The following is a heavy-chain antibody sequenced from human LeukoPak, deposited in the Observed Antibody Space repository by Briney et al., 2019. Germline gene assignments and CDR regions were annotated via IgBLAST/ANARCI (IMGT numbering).Heavy chain of an antibody. D-gene: IGHD2-15*01. J-gene: IGHJ6*03. CDR1: GFTFSSYA. Sequence: GGSLRLSCAPSGFTFSSYAMSWVRQAPGKGLEWVSAISGSGGRTYYADSVKGPYNISRDNSKNTLYLQMNSLRAEDKAVYYCAKINREVVAATLFSYYYYMDVWGKGTTVTVSS. CDR2: ISGSGGRT. CDR3: AKINREVVAATLFSYYYYMDV. V-gene: IGHV3-23*01.